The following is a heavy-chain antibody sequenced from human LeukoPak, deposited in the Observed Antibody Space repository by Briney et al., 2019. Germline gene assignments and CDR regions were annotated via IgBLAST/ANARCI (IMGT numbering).Heavy chain of an antibody. CDR3: TTQEWFGEFQFDY. CDR2: IKSKTDGGTT. CDR1: GFTFSSYW. D-gene: IGHD3-10*01. Sequence: GGSLRLSCAASGFTFSSYWMSWVRQAPGKGLEWVGRIKSKTDGGTTDYAAPVKGRFTISRDDSKNTLYLQMNSLKTEDTAVYYCTTQEWFGEFQFDYWGQGTLVTVSS. J-gene: IGHJ4*02. V-gene: IGHV3-15*01.